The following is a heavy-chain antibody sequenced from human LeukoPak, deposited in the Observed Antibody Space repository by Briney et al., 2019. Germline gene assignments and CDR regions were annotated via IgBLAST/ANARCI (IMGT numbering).Heavy chain of an antibody. CDR3: LGLYDFWTDY. V-gene: IGHV3-30*03. CDR2: ISYDGSNK. D-gene: IGHD3-3*01. J-gene: IGHJ4*02. Sequence: GGSLRLSCAASGFTFSSYGMHWVRQVPGKGLEWVAVISYDGSNKYYADSVKGRFTISRDNSKNTLYLQMNSLRAEDTAVYYCLGLYDFWTDYWGQGTLVTVSS. CDR1: GFTFSSYG.